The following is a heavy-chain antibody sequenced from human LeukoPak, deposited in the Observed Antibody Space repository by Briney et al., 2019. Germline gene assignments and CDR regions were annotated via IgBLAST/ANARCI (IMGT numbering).Heavy chain of an antibody. CDR1: GGSISSYY. D-gene: IGHD4-23*01. CDR3: AGHLRWWDY. V-gene: IGHV4-34*01. Sequence: MTSETLSLTCTVSGGSISSYYWSWIRQPPGKGLEWIGEINHSGSTNYNPSLKSRVTISVDTSKNQFSLKLSSVTAADTAVYYCAGHLRWWDYWGQGTLVTVSS. CDR2: INHSGST. J-gene: IGHJ4*02.